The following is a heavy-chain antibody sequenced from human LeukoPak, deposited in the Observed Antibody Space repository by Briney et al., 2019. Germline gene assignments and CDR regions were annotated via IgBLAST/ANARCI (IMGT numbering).Heavy chain of an antibody. V-gene: IGHV4-59*01. CDR1: GGSISSYY. CDR2: IYYSGST. CDR3: AREGNTNYFDY. D-gene: IGHD2/OR15-2a*01. J-gene: IGHJ4*02. Sequence: KPSEILSLTCTVSGGSISSYYWSWIRQPPGKGLEWIGYIYYSGSTNYNPSLKSRVTISVDTSKNQFSLKLSSVTAADTAVYYCAREGNTNYFDYWGQGTLVTVSS.